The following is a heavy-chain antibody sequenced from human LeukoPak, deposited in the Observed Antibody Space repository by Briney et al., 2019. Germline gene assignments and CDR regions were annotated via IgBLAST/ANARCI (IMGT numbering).Heavy chain of an antibody. D-gene: IGHD3-22*01. CDR3: ARAHSYYDSSGYYPL. Sequence: SETLSLTCAVYGGSFSGYFLSWIRQPPGKGLEWIGEINHSGSTNCNPSLKSRVTISVDTSKNQFSLKLSSVTAADTAVYYCARAHSYYDSSGYYPLWGQGTLVTVSS. J-gene: IGHJ4*02. CDR1: GGSFSGYF. CDR2: INHSGST. V-gene: IGHV4-34*01.